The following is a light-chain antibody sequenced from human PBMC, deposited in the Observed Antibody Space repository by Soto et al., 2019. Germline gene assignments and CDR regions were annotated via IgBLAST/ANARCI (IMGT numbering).Light chain of an antibody. CDR3: NSYTSSNTYV. V-gene: IGLV2-18*02. Sequence: QSALTQPPSVSGSPGQSVTISCTGTSSDVGSYNRVSWYQQPPGTAPKLMIYEVNNRPSGVPDRISGSKSGNTASLTITGLQAEDEADYYCNSYTSSNTYVFGTGTKVTVL. CDR2: EVN. CDR1: SSDVGSYNR. J-gene: IGLJ1*01.